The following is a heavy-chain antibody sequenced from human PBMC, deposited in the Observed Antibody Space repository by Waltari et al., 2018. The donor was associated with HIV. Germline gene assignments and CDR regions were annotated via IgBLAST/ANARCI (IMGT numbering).Heavy chain of an antibody. V-gene: IGHV4-38-2*02. CDR3: ARADYGSGAPPLDIYVMDV. J-gene: IGHJ6*02. CDR2: VHQSGRA. D-gene: IGHD3-10*01. Sequence: LQESGPGLVKPSETLSLTCSVSAYSIGHGFYCGWIRQPPGEGLEWIATVHQSGRAHYRQSLKSRVTSSRETSRNQFSLKMNTATAADTAVYYRARADYGSGAPPLDIYVMDVWGQGTPVIGSS. CDR1: AYSIGHGFY.